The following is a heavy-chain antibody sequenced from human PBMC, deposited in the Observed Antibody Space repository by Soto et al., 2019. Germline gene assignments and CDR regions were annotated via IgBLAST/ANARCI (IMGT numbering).Heavy chain of an antibody. Sequence: PSETLSLTCTVSGGSLSSYYWSWIRQPPGKGLEWIGYIYYSGSTNYNPSLKSRVTISVDTSKNQFSLKLSSVTAADTAVYYCARIYCSSTSCHNWFDPWGQGTLVTVSS. CDR2: IYYSGST. CDR1: GGSLSSYY. J-gene: IGHJ5*02. V-gene: IGHV4-59*12. CDR3: ARIYCSSTSCHNWFDP. D-gene: IGHD2-2*01.